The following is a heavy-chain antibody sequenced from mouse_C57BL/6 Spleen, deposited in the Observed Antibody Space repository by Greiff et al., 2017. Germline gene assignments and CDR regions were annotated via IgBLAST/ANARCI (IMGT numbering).Heavy chain of an antibody. CDR2: ISSGSSTI. J-gene: IGHJ2*01. V-gene: IGHV5-17*01. Sequence: EVKLMESGGGLVKPGGSLKLSCAASGFTFSDYGMHWVRQAPEKGLEWVPYISSGSSTIYYADTVKGRFTISRDNAKNTLFLQMTSLRSEDTAMYYGARGTYYSNGNFDDWGQGTTLTVSS. CDR3: ARGTYYSNGNFDD. D-gene: IGHD2-5*01. CDR1: GFTFSDYG.